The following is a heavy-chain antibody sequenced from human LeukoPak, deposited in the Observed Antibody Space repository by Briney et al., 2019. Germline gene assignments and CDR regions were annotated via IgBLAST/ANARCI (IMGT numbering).Heavy chain of an antibody. CDR1: GFTFSDAW. V-gene: IGHV3-15*01. CDR3: TTWSSQFDY. CDR2: IQSKTDGGTT. D-gene: IGHD6-6*01. J-gene: IGHJ4*02. Sequence: GWSLRLSCAASGFTFSDAWMTWVRQAPGKGLECVGFIQSKTDGGTTDSAAPVKGRFTVSRDDSKNTLYLQMNSLKTEDTAVYYCTTWSSQFDYWGQGTLVTVSS.